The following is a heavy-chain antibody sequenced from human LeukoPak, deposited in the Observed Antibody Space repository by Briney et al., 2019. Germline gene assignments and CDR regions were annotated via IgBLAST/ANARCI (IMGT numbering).Heavy chain of an antibody. Sequence: GGSLRLSCAASGFTFSSYWMSWVRQAPGKGLEWVANIKQDGSEKYYVDSVKGRFTISRDNAKNTLYLQMNNLRAEDTSVYYCARDLEGGYYDSSGYPGYWGQGTLVTVSS. D-gene: IGHD3-22*01. CDR1: GFTFSSYW. CDR2: IKQDGSEK. V-gene: IGHV3-7*01. J-gene: IGHJ4*02. CDR3: ARDLEGGYYDSSGYPGY.